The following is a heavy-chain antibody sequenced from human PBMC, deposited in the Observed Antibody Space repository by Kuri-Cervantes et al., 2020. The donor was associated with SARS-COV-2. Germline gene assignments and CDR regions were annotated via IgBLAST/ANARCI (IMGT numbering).Heavy chain of an antibody. J-gene: IGHJ4*02. D-gene: IGHD6-19*01. V-gene: IGHV1-69*13. CDR2: IIPIFGTA. CDR3: ARDSGWGAVAGTSGLVY. CDR1: GGTFSSYA. Sequence: SVKVSCKASGGTFSSYAISWVRQAPGQGLEWMGGIIPIFGTANYAQKFQGRVTLTADESTSTAYMELSSLRSEDTAVYYCARDSGWGAVAGTSGLVYWGQGTLVTVSS.